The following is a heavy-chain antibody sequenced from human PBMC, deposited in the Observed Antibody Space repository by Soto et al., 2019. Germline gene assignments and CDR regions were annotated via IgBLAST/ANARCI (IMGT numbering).Heavy chain of an antibody. CDR1: GGAFSIYD. V-gene: IGHV1-69*13. CDR2: IIPIFGTA. CDR3: ARDRTENYYYGMDV. Sequence: GXSVKLSWKASGGAFSIYDISWVRQAPGQGLEWMGGIIPIFGTANYAQKFQGRVTITADESTSTAYMELSSLRSEGTAVYYCARDRTENYYYGMDVWGQGTTVTVPS. J-gene: IGHJ6*02.